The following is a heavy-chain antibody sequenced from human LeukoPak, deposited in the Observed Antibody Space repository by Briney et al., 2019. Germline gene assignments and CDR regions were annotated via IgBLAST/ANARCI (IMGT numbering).Heavy chain of an antibody. CDR2: INPNSGGT. V-gene: IGHV1-2*04. D-gene: IGHD3-10*01. CDR1: AYTFTDYY. J-gene: IGHJ6*02. CDR3: ARESYPAPMVRGVMDV. Sequence: ASVKVSCKASAYTFTDYYIHWVRQAPGQGLEWMGWINPNSGGTNYAQKFQGWVTMTRDTSISTAYMELSRLRSDGTAVYYCARESYPAPMVRGVMDVWGQGTTITVSS.